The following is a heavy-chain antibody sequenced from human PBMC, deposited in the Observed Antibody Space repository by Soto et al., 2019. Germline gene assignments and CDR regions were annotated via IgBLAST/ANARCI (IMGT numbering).Heavy chain of an antibody. CDR1: GGTFSSYA. Sequence: SVKVSCKXSGGTFSSYAISWVRQAPGQGLEWMGGIIPIFGTANYAQKFQGRVTITADESTSTAYMELSSLRSEDTAVYYCARGREYYYDSSGYYYADYWGQGTLVTVSS. J-gene: IGHJ4*02. CDR3: ARGREYYYDSSGYYYADY. V-gene: IGHV1-69*13. CDR2: IIPIFGTA. D-gene: IGHD3-22*01.